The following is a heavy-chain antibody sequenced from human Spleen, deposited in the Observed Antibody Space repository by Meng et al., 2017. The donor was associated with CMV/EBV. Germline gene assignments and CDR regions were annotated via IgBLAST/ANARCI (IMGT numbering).Heavy chain of an antibody. Sequence: GGSLRLSCAASGFIFSDYAMSWVRQAPGKGLEWVSVIYSGGGSKTYYADSVKGRFTISRENSKNTLYLQMNSLGAEDTALYYCAKECSGTAWCGMDAWGQGTTVPVSS. CDR3: AKECSGTAWCGMDA. CDR2: IYSGGGSKT. CDR1: GFIFSDYA. D-gene: IGHD1-26*01. V-gene: IGHV3-23*03. J-gene: IGHJ6*02.